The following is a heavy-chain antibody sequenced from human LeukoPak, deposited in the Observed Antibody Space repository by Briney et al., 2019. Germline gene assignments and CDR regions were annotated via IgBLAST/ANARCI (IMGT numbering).Heavy chain of an antibody. J-gene: IGHJ4*02. CDR2: INHSGST. D-gene: IGHD5-18*01. V-gene: IGHV4-34*01. CDR3: ARGHGYSYTFFDY. Sequence: SETLSLTCAVYGGSFSGYYWSWIRQPPGKGLEWIGEINHSGSTNYNPSLKSRVTISVDTSKNQLSLKLSSVTAADTAVYYCARGHGYSYTFFDYWGQGTLVTVSS. CDR1: GGSFSGYY.